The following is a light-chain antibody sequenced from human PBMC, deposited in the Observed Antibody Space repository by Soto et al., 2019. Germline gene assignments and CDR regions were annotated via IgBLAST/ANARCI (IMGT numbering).Light chain of an antibody. J-gene: IGLJ1*01. V-gene: IGLV1-40*01. CDR2: GNI. CDR1: SSNIGADYD. Sequence: QSVLTQPPSVSGAPGQRVTISCTGSSSNIGADYDVHWYQQRPGTAPKLLIFGNINRPSGVPARFSGSKSGTSASLAITGLQAEDEGDYYYQSYDSTLSARYVFGTGTKLTVL. CDR3: QSYDSTLSARYV.